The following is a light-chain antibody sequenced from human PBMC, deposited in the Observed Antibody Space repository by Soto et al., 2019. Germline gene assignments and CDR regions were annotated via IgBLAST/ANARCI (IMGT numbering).Light chain of an antibody. CDR1: NRDVGGYNY. CDR2: EVS. CDR3: NSYAGGNNFVV. J-gene: IGLJ1*01. V-gene: IGLV2-8*01. Sequence: PSAAGVPLHGRPLLCPGNNRDVGGYNYVSWYKQHPGKAPELIIYEVSKRPSGVPDRFSGSKSGNTASLTVSGLQAEDEADYYCNSYAGGNNFVVVGTGTKVTVL.